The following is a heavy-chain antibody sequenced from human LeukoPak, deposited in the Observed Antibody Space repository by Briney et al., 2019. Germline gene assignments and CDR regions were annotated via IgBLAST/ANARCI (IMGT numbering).Heavy chain of an antibody. Sequence: GGSLRLSCAASGFTFGSYAMCWVRQAPGKGLEYVSTISTNGETTHYASSVKGRFTVSRDNSKNTLYLHMGSLRVDDMAVYYCASDVAATPVWGQGTLVTVSS. CDR1: GFTFGSYA. J-gene: IGHJ4*02. CDR2: ISTNGETT. V-gene: IGHV3-64*01. D-gene: IGHD2-15*01. CDR3: ASDVAATPV.